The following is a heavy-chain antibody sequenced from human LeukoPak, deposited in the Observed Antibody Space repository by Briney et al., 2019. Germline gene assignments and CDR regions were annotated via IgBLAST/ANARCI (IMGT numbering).Heavy chain of an antibody. D-gene: IGHD3-10*01. CDR3: ARGPRGYYGSGASVDY. CDR1: GGSFSGYY. CDR2: IYYSGST. Sequence: PSETLSLTCAVYGGSFSGYYWSWIRQHPGKGLEWIGYIYYSGSTYYNPSLKSRVTISVDTSKNQFSLKLSSVTAADTAVYYCARGPRGYYGSGASVDYWGQGTLVTVSS. V-gene: IGHV4-31*11. J-gene: IGHJ4*02.